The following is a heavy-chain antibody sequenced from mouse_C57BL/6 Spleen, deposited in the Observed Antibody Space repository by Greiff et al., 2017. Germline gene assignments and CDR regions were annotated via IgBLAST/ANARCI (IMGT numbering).Heavy chain of an antibody. Sequence: DVMLVESGGGSVKPGGSLKLSCAASGFTFSDYGMHWVRQAPEKGLEWVAYISSGSSTIYYADTVKGRFTISRDNAKNTLFLQMTSLRSEDTAMYYCARPITGTGAMDYWGQGTSVTVSS. CDR3: ARPITGTGAMDY. CDR2: ISSGSSTI. CDR1: GFTFSDYG. V-gene: IGHV5-17*01. J-gene: IGHJ4*01. D-gene: IGHD4-1*01.